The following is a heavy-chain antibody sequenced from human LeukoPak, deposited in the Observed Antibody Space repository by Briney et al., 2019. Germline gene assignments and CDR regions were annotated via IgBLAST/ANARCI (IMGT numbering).Heavy chain of an antibody. CDR3: LVTTRSRGFDY. Sequence: GGSLRLSCAASGFTFSSYWMSWVRQAPGRGLEWVANIRQDGSVQNYVDSVKGRLTISRDNPKNSVYLQMSSLRAEDTAVYYCLVTTRSRGFDYWGQGTLVTVSS. V-gene: IGHV3-7*01. CDR1: GFTFSSYW. D-gene: IGHD1/OR15-1a*01. CDR2: IRQDGSVQ. J-gene: IGHJ4*02.